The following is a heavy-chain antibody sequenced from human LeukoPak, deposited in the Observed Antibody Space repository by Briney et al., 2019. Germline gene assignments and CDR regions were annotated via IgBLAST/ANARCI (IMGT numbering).Heavy chain of an antibody. CDR1: GFTFDDYA. J-gene: IGHJ4*02. V-gene: IGHV3-74*01. D-gene: IGHD6-19*01. CDR2: INSDGSST. Sequence: GRSLRLSCAASGFTFDDYAMHWVRQAPGKGLVWVSRINSDGSSTSYADSVKGRFTISRDNAKNTLYLQMNSLRAEDTAVYYCAAAGWSTLNFDYWGQGTLVTVSS. CDR3: AAAGWSTLNFDY.